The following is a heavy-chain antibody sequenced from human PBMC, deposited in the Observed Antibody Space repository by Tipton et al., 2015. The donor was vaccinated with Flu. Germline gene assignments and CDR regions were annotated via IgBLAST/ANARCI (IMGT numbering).Heavy chain of an antibody. J-gene: IGHJ4*02. Sequence: TLSLTCTVSGGSISSSSYYWGWIRQPPGKGLEWIGSIYYSGSTYYNPSLKSRVTISVDTSKNQFPLKLSSVTAADTAVYCCWADSSGWTFDYWGQGTLVTVSS. V-gene: IGHV4-39*06. CDR2: IYYSGST. CDR3: WADSSGWTFDY. D-gene: IGHD6-19*01. CDR1: GGSISSSSYY.